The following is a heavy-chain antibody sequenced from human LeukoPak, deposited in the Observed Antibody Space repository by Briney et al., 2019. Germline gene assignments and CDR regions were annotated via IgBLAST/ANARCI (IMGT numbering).Heavy chain of an antibody. CDR1: GFTFSSYG. D-gene: IGHD4-17*01. Sequence: GGSLRLSCAASGFTFSSYGMSWVRQAPGKGLEWVSAISGSGGSTYYADSVKGRFTISRDNAKNSLYLQMNSLRAEDTAIYYCAKAGMTTVTTHAFDIWGQGTMVTVSS. CDR3: AKAGMTTVTTHAFDI. CDR2: ISGSGGST. V-gene: IGHV3-23*01. J-gene: IGHJ3*02.